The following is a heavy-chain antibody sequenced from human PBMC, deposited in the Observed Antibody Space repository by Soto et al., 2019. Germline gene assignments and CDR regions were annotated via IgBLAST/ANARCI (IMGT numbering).Heavy chain of an antibody. CDR3: ARVVILVPTASTHYYLRMDV. Sequence: QVQLVKSGAEVRKPGSSVTVSCKASGGTFSNNAISWVRQAPGQGLEWMGGIIPIVGTGSYAQKFQGRVTITADETTTAAYMELSSLRFEDTAVYYCARVVILVPTASTHYYLRMDVWGPGTTVTVSS. V-gene: IGHV1-69*01. CDR1: GGTFSNNA. CDR2: IIPIVGTG. D-gene: IGHD2-21*01. J-gene: IGHJ6*02.